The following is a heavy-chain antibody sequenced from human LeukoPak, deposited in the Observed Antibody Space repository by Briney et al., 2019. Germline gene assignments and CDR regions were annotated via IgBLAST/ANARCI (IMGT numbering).Heavy chain of an antibody. J-gene: IGHJ5*02. V-gene: IGHV4-4*09. CDR1: GGSISSYY. CDR3: ARRPGYCTNGVCYNWFDP. Sequence: PSETLSLTCTVSGGSISSYYWSWIRQPPGKGLEWIGYIYTSGSTNYNPSLKSRVTISVDMSKNQFSLKLSSVTAADTAVYYCARRPGYCTNGVCYNWFDPWGQGTLVTVSS. CDR2: IYTSGST. D-gene: IGHD2-8*01.